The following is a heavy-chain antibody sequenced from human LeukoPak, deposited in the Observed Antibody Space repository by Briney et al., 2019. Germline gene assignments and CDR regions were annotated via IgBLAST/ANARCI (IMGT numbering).Heavy chain of an antibody. CDR1: GITLSNYG. CDR3: AKRGVVIRVILVGFYKEAYYFDS. J-gene: IGHJ4*02. D-gene: IGHD3-22*01. V-gene: IGHV3-23*01. CDR2: MSGSGGGT. Sequence: GGSLGLSCAVSGITLSNYGMSWVRKAPGKGLEWVAGMSGSGGGTNYADSVKGRLTVSRDNSKNTLYLQMKSLRAEDTAVYFCAKRGVVIRVILVGFYKEAYYFDSWGQGALVTVSS.